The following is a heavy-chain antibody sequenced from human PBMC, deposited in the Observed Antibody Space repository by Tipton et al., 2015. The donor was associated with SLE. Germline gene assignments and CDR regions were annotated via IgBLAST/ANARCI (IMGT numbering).Heavy chain of an antibody. CDR2: IHHSGST. D-gene: IGHD7-27*01. CDR3: ARVGAGEAFDI. Sequence: LRLSCTVSGGSISSYYWSWIRQPPGKWLEWIGEIHHSGSTNYNPSLKSRVTISVDTSKNQFSLKLSSVTAADTAVCYCARVGAGEAFDIWGQGTMVTVSS. CDR1: GGSISSYY. V-gene: IGHV4-59*08. J-gene: IGHJ3*02.